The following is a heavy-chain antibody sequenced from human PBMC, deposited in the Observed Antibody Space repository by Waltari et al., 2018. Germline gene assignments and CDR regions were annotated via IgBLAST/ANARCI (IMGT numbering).Heavy chain of an antibody. CDR3: ASTNYYDSSGLNWYFDL. CDR1: GYTFTGYY. J-gene: IGHJ2*01. D-gene: IGHD3-22*01. V-gene: IGHV1-2*06. CDR2: INPNSGGT. Sequence: QVQLVQSGAEVKKPGASVKVSCKASGYTFTGYYMHWVRQAPGQGLEWMGRINPNSGGTNYAQKFQGRVTMTRDTSISTAYMELSRLRSDDTAVYYCASTNYYDSSGLNWYFDLWGRGTLVTVSS.